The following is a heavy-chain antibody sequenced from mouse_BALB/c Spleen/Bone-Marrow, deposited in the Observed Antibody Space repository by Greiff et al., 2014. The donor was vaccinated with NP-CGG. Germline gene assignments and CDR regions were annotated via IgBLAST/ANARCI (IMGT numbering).Heavy chain of an antibody. V-gene: IGHV1-69*02. J-gene: IGHJ2*01. Sequence: QVQLQQSGAELVRPGASVKPSCKASGYTFTSYWINWVKQRPGQGLEWIGNIFPSETYTNYNQKFKDKATLTVDKSSSTAYMQLSSPTSEDSAVYYCTRDNWDYWGQGTTLTVSS. CDR1: GYTFTSYW. CDR3: TRDNWDY. CDR2: IFPSETYT. D-gene: IGHD4-1*01.